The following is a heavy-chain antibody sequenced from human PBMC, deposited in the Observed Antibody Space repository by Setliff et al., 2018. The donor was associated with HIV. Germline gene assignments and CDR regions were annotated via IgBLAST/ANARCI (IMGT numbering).Heavy chain of an antibody. CDR2: VDPEHGET. D-gene: IGHD2-2*02. CDR3: ATFPPPRIPQCTC. V-gene: IGHV1-69-2*01. J-gene: IGHJ4*02. CDR1: GYIFTDYY. Sequence: ASVKVSCKASGYIFTDYYIHWLRQAPGKGLEWMGRVDPEHGETIYAEKFQGSVIITADLVTDTAYMDLSSLGCEDTAVYYWATFPPPRIPQCTCWGQGTRVTVSS.